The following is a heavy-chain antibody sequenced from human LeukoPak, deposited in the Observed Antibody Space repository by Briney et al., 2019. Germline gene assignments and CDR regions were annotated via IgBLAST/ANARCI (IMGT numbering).Heavy chain of an antibody. V-gene: IGHV1-69*06. Sequence: SVKVSCKASGGTFSSYAISWVRQAPGQGLEWMGGIIPIFGTANYAQKFQGRVTITADKSTSTAYMELSSLRSEDTAVYYCARVVSGSRHTDAFDIWGQGTMVTVSS. CDR2: IIPIFGTA. J-gene: IGHJ3*02. CDR1: GGTFSSYA. CDR3: ARVVSGSRHTDAFDI. D-gene: IGHD1-26*01.